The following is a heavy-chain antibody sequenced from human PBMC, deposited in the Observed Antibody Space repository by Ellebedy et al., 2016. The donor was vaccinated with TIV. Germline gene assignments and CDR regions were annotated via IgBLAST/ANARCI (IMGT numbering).Heavy chain of an antibody. CDR3: ARGVGKWQPGIAAAGFDY. D-gene: IGHD6-13*01. CDR2: INPNSGGT. Sequence: ASVKVSXXASGYTFAGYYMHWVRQAPGQGLEWMGWINPNSGGTNYAQKFQGWVTMTRDTSISTAYMELSRLRSDDTAVYYCARGVGKWQPGIAAAGFDYWGQGTLVTVSS. V-gene: IGHV1-2*04. J-gene: IGHJ4*02. CDR1: GYTFAGYY.